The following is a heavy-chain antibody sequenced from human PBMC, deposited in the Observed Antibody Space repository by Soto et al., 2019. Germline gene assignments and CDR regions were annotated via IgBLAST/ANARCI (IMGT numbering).Heavy chain of an antibody. V-gene: IGHV1-69*13. D-gene: IGHD2-2*01. J-gene: IGHJ6*02. CDR1: GGTFSSYA. CDR3: ARARLGYCSSTSCYQGYYYYGMDV. Sequence: ASVKVSCKASGGTFSSYAISWVRQAPGQGLEWMGGIIPIFGTANYAQKFQGRVTINADESTSTAYMELSSLRSEDTAVYYCARARLGYCSSTSCYQGYYYYGMDVWGQGTTVTVSS. CDR2: IIPIFGTA.